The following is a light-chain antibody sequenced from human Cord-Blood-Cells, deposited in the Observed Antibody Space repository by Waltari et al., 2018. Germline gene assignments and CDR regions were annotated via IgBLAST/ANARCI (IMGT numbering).Light chain of an antibody. J-gene: IGLJ3*02. Sequence: QSALTQPASVSGSPGQSITISCTGTSSDVWSYNIVSWYHQHQGKAPKLMSYEGSKRPSGVSNRFSGSKSGNTASLTISGLQAEDEADYYCCSYAGSSTWVFGGGTKLTVL. CDR1: SSDVWSYNI. CDR3: CSYAGSSTWV. CDR2: EGS. V-gene: IGLV2-23*01.